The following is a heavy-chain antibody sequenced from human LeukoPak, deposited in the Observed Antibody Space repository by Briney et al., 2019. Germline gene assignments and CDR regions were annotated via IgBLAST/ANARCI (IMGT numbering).Heavy chain of an antibody. D-gene: IGHD4-17*01. CDR2: IYYSGST. V-gene: IGHV4-39*01. J-gene: IGHJ4*02. Sequence: SETLSLTCTVSGASISSSSYYWGWIRQPPGKGLEWIGSIYYSGSTYYNPSLKSRVTISVDTSKNQFSLKLSTVTAADTTVYYCARHPSVTKGAFDYWGQGTLATVSS. CDR1: GASISSSSYY. CDR3: ARHPSVTKGAFDY.